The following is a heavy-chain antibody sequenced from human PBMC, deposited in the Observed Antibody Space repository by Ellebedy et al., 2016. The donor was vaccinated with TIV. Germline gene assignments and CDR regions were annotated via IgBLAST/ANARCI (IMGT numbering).Heavy chain of an antibody. CDR1: GFIFSNYG. D-gene: IGHD3-10*01. J-gene: IGHJ4*02. CDR3: ARVGETFGELCPDY. Sequence: GESLKISCAASGFIFSNYGMQWVRQAPGKGLEWVSSISSGSTYRYYADSAKGRFTVSRDNAKNSLYLQMNSLRGEDTAVYYCARVGETFGELCPDYWGQGTLVSVSS. V-gene: IGHV3-21*01. CDR2: ISSGSTYR.